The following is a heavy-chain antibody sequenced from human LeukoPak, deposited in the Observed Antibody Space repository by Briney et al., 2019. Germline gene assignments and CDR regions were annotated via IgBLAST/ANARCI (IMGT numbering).Heavy chain of an antibody. CDR3: ARGWYGSGSYYPVPYFDY. CDR1: GFTFSSYW. J-gene: IGHJ4*02. D-gene: IGHD3-10*01. V-gene: IGHV3-7*04. Sequence: PGGSLRLSCAASGFTFSSYWMSWVRQAPGKGLEWVANIKQDGSEKYYVDSVKGRFTISRDNAKNSLYLQMNSLRAEDTAVYYCARGWYGSGSYYPVPYFDYWGQGTLVTVSS. CDR2: IKQDGSEK.